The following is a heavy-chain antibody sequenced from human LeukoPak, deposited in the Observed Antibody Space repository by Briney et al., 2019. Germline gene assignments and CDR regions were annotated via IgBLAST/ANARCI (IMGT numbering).Heavy chain of an antibody. CDR1: GGSINSYF. CDR2: IYSSGST. CDR3: AKSNGYGLVDI. D-gene: IGHD3-10*01. Sequence: SETLSLTCTVSGGSINSYFWSWIRQPAGKGLEWIGRIYSSGSTNYNPSLKSRVTMSVDTSRNQFSLKLNSVTAADTAVYYCAKSNGYGLVDIWGQGTMVTVSS. V-gene: IGHV4-4*07. J-gene: IGHJ3*02.